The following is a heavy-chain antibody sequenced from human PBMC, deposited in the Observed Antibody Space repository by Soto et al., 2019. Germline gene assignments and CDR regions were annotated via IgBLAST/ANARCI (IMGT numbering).Heavy chain of an antibody. CDR3: AREGTMVRGVTDI. D-gene: IGHD3-10*01. CDR2: IYYSGST. V-gene: IGHV4-59*01. J-gene: IGHJ3*02. Sequence: PSETLCLTCSVSGGSISSYYWSWIRQPPGKGLEWIAYIYYSGSTTYNPSLKSRVTISVDTSKNQFSLKLSSVTAADTAVYYCAREGTMVRGVTDIWGQGTMVTVSS. CDR1: GGSISSYY.